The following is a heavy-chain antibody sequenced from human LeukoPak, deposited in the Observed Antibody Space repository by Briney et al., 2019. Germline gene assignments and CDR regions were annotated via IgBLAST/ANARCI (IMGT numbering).Heavy chain of an antibody. Sequence: SETLSLTCAVSGDSISSNNWWSWVRQTSGKGLEWIGEIYHSGSTINYNPSLKSRVTMSVDKSKNQFSLKLTSVTAADTAVYYCARVFGGYDGALAYWGQGTLVTVSS. CDR3: ARVFGGYDGALAY. V-gene: IGHV4-4*02. J-gene: IGHJ4*02. CDR2: IYHSGSTI. CDR1: GDSISSNNW. D-gene: IGHD5-12*01.